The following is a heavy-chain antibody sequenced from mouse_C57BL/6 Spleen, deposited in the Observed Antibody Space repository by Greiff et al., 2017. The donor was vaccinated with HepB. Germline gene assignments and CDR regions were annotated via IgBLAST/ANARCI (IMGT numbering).Heavy chain of an antibody. CDR2: INPYNGGT. V-gene: IGHV1-19*01. J-gene: IGHJ2*01. CDR1: GYTFTDYY. Sequence: EVKLMESGPVLVKPGASVKMSCKASGYTFTDYYMNWVKQSHGKSLEWIGVINPYNGGTSYNQKFKGKATLTVDKSSSTAYMELNSLTSEDSAVYYCARQYDYFDYWGQGTTLTVSS. D-gene: IGHD2-14*01. CDR3: ARQYDYFDY.